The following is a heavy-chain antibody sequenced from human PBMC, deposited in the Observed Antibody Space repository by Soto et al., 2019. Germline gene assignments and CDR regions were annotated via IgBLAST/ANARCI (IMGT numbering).Heavy chain of an antibody. V-gene: IGHV4-30-4*01. J-gene: IGHJ6*02. D-gene: IGHD2-2*01. CDR1: GGSISSGDYY. CDR3: ARDFAMGSSNRRGYYYYYGMDV. Sequence: PSETLSLTCTVSGGSISSGDYYWSWIRQPPGKGLEWIGYIYYSGSTYYNPSLKSRVTISVDTSKNQFSLKLSSVTAADTAVYYCARDFAMGSSNRRGYYYYYGMDVWGQGTTVTVSS. CDR2: IYYSGST.